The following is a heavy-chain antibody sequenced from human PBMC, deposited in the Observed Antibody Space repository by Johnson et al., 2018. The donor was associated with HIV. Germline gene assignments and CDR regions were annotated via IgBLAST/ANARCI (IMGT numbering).Heavy chain of an antibody. CDR3: AKDHQDYGGNSDAFDI. CDR1: GFSLRTYG. D-gene: IGHD4-23*01. CDR2: ISYDGSNK. J-gene: IGHJ3*02. Sequence: QVQLVESGGGVVQPGRSMRLSCAATGFSLRTYGMHWVRQAPGKGLEWVAVISYDGSNKYYADSVKGRFPISRDNSKNTLYLQMNSLRAEDTAVYYCAKDHQDYGGNSDAFDIWGQGTMVTVSS. V-gene: IGHV3-30*18.